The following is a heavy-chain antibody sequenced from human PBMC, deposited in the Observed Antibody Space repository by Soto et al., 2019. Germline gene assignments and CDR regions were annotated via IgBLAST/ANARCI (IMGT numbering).Heavy chain of an antibody. D-gene: IGHD2-15*01. Sequence: EVQLVESGGGLVQPGGSLKLSCAASGFTFSDSNIHWVRQAPGKGREWVGRIRNKANIYGTAYAASVKGSFTFSRDDSKNTAYLQMNSLKTEDTAVYYCVNCPALAFDNSGHGTNIPVSS. CDR2: IRNKANIYGT. CDR1: GFTFSDSN. CDR3: VNCPALAFDN. V-gene: IGHV3-73*01. J-gene: IGHJ3*02.